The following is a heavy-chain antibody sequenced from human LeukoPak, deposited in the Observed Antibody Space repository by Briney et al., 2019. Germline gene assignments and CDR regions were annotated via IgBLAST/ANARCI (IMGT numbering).Heavy chain of an antibody. CDR2: ISAYNGNT. D-gene: IGHD6-19*01. CDR1: GYTFTSYG. Sequence: GASVKVSCKASGYTFTSYGISWVRQAPGQGLEWMGWISAYNGNTNYAQKLQGRVTMTTDTSTSTAYMELRSLRSDDTAVYYCARTYSSGWSYYYYYYGMDVWGQGTTVTVSS. V-gene: IGHV1-18*01. J-gene: IGHJ6*02. CDR3: ARTYSSGWSYYYYYYGMDV.